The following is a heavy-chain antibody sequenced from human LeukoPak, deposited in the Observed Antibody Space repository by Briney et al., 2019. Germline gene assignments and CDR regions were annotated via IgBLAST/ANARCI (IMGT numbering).Heavy chain of an antibody. V-gene: IGHV3-7*01. CDR1: GFSFSHYW. J-gene: IGHJ3*02. D-gene: IGHD1-26*01. CDR2: MRQDGGEI. Sequence: GGSLRLSCAVSGFSFSHYWMSWVRQAPGKGLEWVANMRQDGGEIYYVDSVKGRFTISRDNAKNSLYLQMNSLRLEDTAVYYCARDKPSGSTSGSTFDIWGQGTMVTVSS. CDR3: ARDKPSGSTSGSTFDI.